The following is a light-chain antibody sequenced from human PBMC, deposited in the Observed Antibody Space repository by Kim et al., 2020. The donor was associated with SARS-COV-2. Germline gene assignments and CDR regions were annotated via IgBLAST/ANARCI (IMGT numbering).Light chain of an antibody. CDR3: AVWDDSLSGLV. CDR1: TSNIGSKP. Sequence: ELTQPPATSGTPGQRVTIPCSGGTSNIGSKPINWYRQVPGTPPKLLISHDDQRPSGVPARFFGSKSKSDTSGSLAISGLQSDDEATYYCAVWDDSLSGLVFGGGTQLTVL. V-gene: IGLV1-44*01. J-gene: IGLJ2*01. CDR2: HDD.